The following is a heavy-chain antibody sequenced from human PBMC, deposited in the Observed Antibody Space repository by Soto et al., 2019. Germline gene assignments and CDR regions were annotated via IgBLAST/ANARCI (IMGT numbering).Heavy chain of an antibody. J-gene: IGHJ3*02. CDR1: GGSSSSSSYY. V-gene: IGHV4-39*01. D-gene: IGHD6-19*01. CDR2: IYYSGST. CDR3: ARHGSIAVAGTPYAFDI. Sequence: LETLSLTCTVSGGSSSSSSYYWGWIRQPPGKGLEWIGSIYYSGSTYYNPSLKSRVTISVDTSKNQFSLKLSSVTAADTAVYYCARHGSIAVAGTPYAFDIWGQGTMVTVSS.